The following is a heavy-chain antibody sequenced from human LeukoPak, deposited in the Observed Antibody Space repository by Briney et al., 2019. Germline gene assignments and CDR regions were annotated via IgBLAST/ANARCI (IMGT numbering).Heavy chain of an antibody. CDR1: GFTFSDYN. Sequence: GVSLRLSCAASGFTFSDYNMNWVRQAPGKGLEWISYINENSETAFYAPSLKGRFTISRDNAKNFLYLQMNSLRDEDTAVYYCARGLGSSWFYRWGQGTLVTVSS. D-gene: IGHD6-13*01. CDR2: INENSETA. J-gene: IGHJ4*02. V-gene: IGHV3-48*02. CDR3: ARGLGSSWFYR.